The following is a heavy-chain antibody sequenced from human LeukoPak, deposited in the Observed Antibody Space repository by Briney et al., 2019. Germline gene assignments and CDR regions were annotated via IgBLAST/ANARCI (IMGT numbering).Heavy chain of an antibody. CDR3: ARQIYDTLTGHNWFDP. V-gene: IGHV4-59*08. Sequence: SETLSLTCTVSGGSISSYYWSWIRQPPGKGLERIGYIYYSGTTNYNPSLESRVTISVDTSKNRFSLKLSSVTAADTAVYYCARQIYDTLTGHNWFDPWGQGTLVTVSS. CDR1: GGSISSYY. CDR2: IYYSGTT. D-gene: IGHD3-9*01. J-gene: IGHJ5*02.